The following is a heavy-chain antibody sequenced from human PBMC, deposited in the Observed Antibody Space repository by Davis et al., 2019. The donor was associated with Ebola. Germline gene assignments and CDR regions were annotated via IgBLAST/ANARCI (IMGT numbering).Heavy chain of an antibody. Sequence: GESLKISCAASGFTFSSYGMNWVRQAPGKGLEWVSYISSSGSTIYYADSVKGRFTISRDNAKNSLYLQMNSLRAEDTAVYYCARAYSSGWPSVDYWGQGTLVTVSS. CDR3: ARAYSSGWPSVDY. D-gene: IGHD6-19*01. CDR1: GFTFSSYG. J-gene: IGHJ4*02. CDR2: ISSSGSTI. V-gene: IGHV3-48*04.